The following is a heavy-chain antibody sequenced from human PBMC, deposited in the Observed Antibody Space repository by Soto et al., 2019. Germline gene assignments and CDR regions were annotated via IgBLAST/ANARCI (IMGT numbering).Heavy chain of an antibody. D-gene: IGHD3-3*01. CDR1: GFTVSSNY. Sequence: PGGSLRFSCAASGFTVSSNYMSWVRQAPGKGLEWVSVIYSGGSTYYADSVKGRFTISRDNSKNARYRQMNRLRAEDAAVYYCARSSYDLWSGYYDGCWLAPWGQGTLATVPS. CDR2: IYSGGST. J-gene: IGHJ5*02. CDR3: ARSSYDLWSGYYDGCWLAP. V-gene: IGHV3-53*01.